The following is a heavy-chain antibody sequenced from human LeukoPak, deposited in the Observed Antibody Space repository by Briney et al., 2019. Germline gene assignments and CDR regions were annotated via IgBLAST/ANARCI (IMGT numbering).Heavy chain of an antibody. CDR2: ITTTGSYI. Sequence: PGRSLRLSCAASGFTFSAYSMNWVRQAPGKGLEWVSSITTTGSYIYYADSVKGRFTISRDNAKNSLYLQMNSLRAEDTAVYYCAKDPDCTSGVCYTFFDYWGQGTLVTVSS. CDR3: AKDPDCTSGVCYTFFDY. D-gene: IGHD2-8*01. J-gene: IGHJ4*02. CDR1: GFTFSAYS. V-gene: IGHV3-21*04.